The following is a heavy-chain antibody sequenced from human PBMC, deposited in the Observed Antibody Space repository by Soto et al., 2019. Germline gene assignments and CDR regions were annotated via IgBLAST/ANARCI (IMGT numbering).Heavy chain of an antibody. CDR3: ARDSEELGKTFDI. V-gene: IGHV1-2*04. D-gene: IGHD7-27*01. J-gene: IGHJ3*02. Sequence: ASVKVSCKASGYTFTGYYMHWVRQAPGQGLEWMGWINPNSGGTNYAQKFQGWVTMTRDTSISTAYMELSRLRSDDTAVYYCARDSEELGKTFDIWGQGTMVTVSS. CDR2: INPNSGGT. CDR1: GYTFTGYY.